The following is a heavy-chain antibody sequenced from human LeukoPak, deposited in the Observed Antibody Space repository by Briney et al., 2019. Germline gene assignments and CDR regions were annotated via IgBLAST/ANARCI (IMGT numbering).Heavy chain of an antibody. Sequence: GGSLRLSCAASGFTFSSYSMNWVRQAPGKGLEWVGFIRSKAYGGTTEYAASVKGRFTISRDDSKSIAYLQMNSLKTEDTAVYYCTRDPTSDSSGWYNWGQGTLVTVSS. D-gene: IGHD6-19*01. CDR1: GFTFSSYS. J-gene: IGHJ4*02. V-gene: IGHV3-49*04. CDR3: TRDPTSDSSGWYN. CDR2: IRSKAYGGTT.